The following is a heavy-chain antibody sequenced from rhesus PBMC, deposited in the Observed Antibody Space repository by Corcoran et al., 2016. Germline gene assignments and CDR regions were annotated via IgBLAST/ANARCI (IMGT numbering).Heavy chain of an antibody. CDR3: AKGAGYFDY. J-gene: IGHJ4*01. V-gene: IGHV3S5*01. CDR1: GFTFSSYG. CDR2: INSGGGST. Sequence: EVQLVETGGGLVQPGGSLKLSCAASGFTFSSYGMSWVRQAPGKGLEWVSAINSGGGSTYYADSVNGRFTISRENSKNTLSLQMNSLRAEDTAVYYCAKGAGYFDYWGQGVLVTVSS.